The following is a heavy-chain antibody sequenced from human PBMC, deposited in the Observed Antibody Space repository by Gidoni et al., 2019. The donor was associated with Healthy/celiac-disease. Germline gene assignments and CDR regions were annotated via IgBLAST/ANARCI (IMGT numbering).Heavy chain of an antibody. CDR3: AKEMVVAATRYYFDY. J-gene: IGHJ4*02. CDR1: GLTFDDYT. D-gene: IGHD2-15*01. CDR2: ISWDGGST. V-gene: IGHV3-43*01. Sequence: EVQLLESGGVVVQPGGSLRLSCAASGLTFDDYTMHWVRQAPRKGLEWVSLISWDGGSTYYADSVKGRFTISRDNSKNSLYLQMNSLRTEDTALYYCAKEMVVAATRYYFDYWGQGTLVTVSS.